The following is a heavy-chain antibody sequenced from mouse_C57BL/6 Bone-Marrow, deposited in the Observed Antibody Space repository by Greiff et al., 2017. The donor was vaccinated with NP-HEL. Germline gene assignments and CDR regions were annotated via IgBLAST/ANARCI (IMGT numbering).Heavy chain of an antibody. J-gene: IGHJ1*03. CDR3: TRGGCPGVWYFDV. CDR1: GYTFTSYW. Sequence: EVQLQQSGTVLARPGASVKMSCKTSGYTFTSYWMHWVKQRPGQGLEWIGAIYPGNSDTSYNQKFKGKAKLTAVTSASPAYMELSSLTNEDSAVYYCTRGGCPGVWYFDVWGTGTTVTVSS. CDR2: IYPGNSDT. V-gene: IGHV1-5*01.